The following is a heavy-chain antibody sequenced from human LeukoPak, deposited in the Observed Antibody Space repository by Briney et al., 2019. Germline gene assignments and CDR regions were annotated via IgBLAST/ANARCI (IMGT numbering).Heavy chain of an antibody. J-gene: IGHJ1*01. CDR1: GFIFSSDS. CDR3: ATYSSLNRREFQF. CDR2: ISSTGAYI. V-gene: IGHV3-21*01. Sequence: GGSLRLSCATSGFIFSSDSMIWVRQAPGKGLEWVSSISSTGAYIYYADSLKGRFTISRDNAKNSLYLQMNSLRADDTAVYYCATYSSLNRREFQFWGQGTLLTVSS. D-gene: IGHD3-22*01.